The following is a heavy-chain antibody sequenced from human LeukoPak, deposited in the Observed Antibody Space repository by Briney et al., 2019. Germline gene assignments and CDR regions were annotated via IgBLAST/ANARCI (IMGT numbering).Heavy chain of an antibody. CDR1: GGTFSSYA. J-gene: IGHJ4*02. Sequence: SVKVSCKASGGTFSSYAISWVRQAPGQGLEWMGRIIPILGIANYAQKFQGRVTITADKSTSTAYMELSSLRSEDTAVYYCARDLYDSSGYYFSLALFFDYWGQGTLVTVSS. CDR2: IIPILGIA. CDR3: ARDLYDSSGYYFSLALFFDY. V-gene: IGHV1-69*04. D-gene: IGHD3-22*01.